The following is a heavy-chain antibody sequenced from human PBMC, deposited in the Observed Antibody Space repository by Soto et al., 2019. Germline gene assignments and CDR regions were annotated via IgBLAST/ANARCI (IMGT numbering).Heavy chain of an antibody. D-gene: IGHD3-3*01. Sequence: QVQLVQSGAEVKKPGSSVKVSCTTSGGTFSSFGINWVRQAPGQGLEWMGGIIPLDGTTNYVEKFQGRVTITADASTSTAYMDLSSLRSEDTAVYYCARSFTKSRRGGVAFDYWGQGTLLTVSS. CDR2: IIPLDGTT. J-gene: IGHJ4*02. CDR1: GGTFSSFG. CDR3: ARSFTKSRRGGVAFDY. V-gene: IGHV1-69*01.